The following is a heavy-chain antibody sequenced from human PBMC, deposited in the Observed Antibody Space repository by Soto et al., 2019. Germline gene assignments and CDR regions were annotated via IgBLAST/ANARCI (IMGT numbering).Heavy chain of an antibody. V-gene: IGHV3-15*01. D-gene: IGHD2-15*01. CDR2: IKSKTDGGAT. CDR1: EFTFSNSG. Sequence: PGGSLRLSCAATEFTFSNSGMSWVRQAPGNGLEWVGHIKSKTDGGATDYAAPVKGRFTISRDESKNTLYLQMNSLKTEDTAVYYCTTASAVLVVVAATPNYWGQGTLVTVSS. J-gene: IGHJ4*02. CDR3: TTASAVLVVVAATPNY.